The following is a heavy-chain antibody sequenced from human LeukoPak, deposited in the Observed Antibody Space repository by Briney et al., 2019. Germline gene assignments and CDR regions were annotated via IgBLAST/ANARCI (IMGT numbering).Heavy chain of an antibody. D-gene: IGHD2-21*02. V-gene: IGHV1-2*02. J-gene: IGHJ4*02. CDR2: INPKSGGT. CDR1: GYTFTDYY. Sequence: ASVKVSCKASGYTFTDYYMHWVRQAPGQGLEWMGWINPKSGGTNYAQKFQGRVTMTRDTSISTVYMELSSLRSDDTAVYYCARGPVTATDYWGQGTLVTVSP. CDR3: ARGPVTATDY.